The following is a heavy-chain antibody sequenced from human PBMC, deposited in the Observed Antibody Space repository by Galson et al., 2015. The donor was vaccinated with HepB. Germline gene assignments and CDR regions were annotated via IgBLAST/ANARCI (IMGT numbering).Heavy chain of an antibody. Sequence: SLRLSCAASGFTFSSYGMHWVRQAPGKGLEWVAVISYDGSNKYYADSVKGRFTISRDNSKNTLYLQMNSLRAEDTAVYYCAKDRNVTGGIGLDYWGQGTLVTVSS. CDR3: AKDRNVTGGIGLDY. D-gene: IGHD2-21*02. CDR1: GFTFSSYG. CDR2: ISYDGSNK. V-gene: IGHV3-30*18. J-gene: IGHJ4*02.